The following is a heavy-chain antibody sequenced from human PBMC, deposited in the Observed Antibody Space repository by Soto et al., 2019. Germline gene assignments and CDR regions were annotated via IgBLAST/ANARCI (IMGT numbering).Heavy chain of an antibody. V-gene: IGHV4-34*01. CDR1: GGSFSGYY. Sequence: SETLSLTCAVYGGSFSGYYWSWIRQPPGKGLEWIGEINHSGSTNYNPSLKSRVTISVDTSKNQFSLKLSSVTAADTAVYYCARSIAAAGTIWFDPWGQGTLVTVSS. CDR2: INHSGST. J-gene: IGHJ5*02. D-gene: IGHD6-13*01. CDR3: ARSIAAAGTIWFDP.